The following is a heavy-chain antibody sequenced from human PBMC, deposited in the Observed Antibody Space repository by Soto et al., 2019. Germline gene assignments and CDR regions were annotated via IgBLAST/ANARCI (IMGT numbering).Heavy chain of an antibody. CDR2: INAGNGNT. V-gene: IGHV1-3*01. Sequence: ASVKVSCKASGYTFTSYAMHWVRQAPGQRLEWMGWINAGNGNTKYSQKFQGRVTITRDTSASTAYMELSSLRSEDTAVYYCARDPYDSSGYYYVASGMDVWGQGTTVTVSS. J-gene: IGHJ6*02. CDR3: ARDPYDSSGYYYVASGMDV. CDR1: GYTFTSYA. D-gene: IGHD3-22*01.